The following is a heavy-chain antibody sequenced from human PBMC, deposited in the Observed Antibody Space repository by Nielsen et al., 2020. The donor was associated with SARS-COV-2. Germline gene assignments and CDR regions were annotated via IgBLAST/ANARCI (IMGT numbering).Heavy chain of an antibody. J-gene: IGHJ4*02. CDR2: ISWNSGSI. CDR1: GFTFDDYA. V-gene: IGHV3-9*01. CDR3: AKDISWIAAAGNYFDY. Sequence: LSLTCAASGFTFDDYAMHWVRQAPGKGLEWVSGISWNSGSIGYADSVKGRFTISRDNAKNSLYLQMNSLRAEDTALYYCAKDISWIAAAGNYFDYWGQGTLVTVSS. D-gene: IGHD6-13*01.